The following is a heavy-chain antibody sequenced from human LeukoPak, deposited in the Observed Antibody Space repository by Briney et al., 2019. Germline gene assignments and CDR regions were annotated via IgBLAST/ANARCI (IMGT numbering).Heavy chain of an antibody. CDR3: AGALPITMIVVVYPGGMDV. D-gene: IGHD3-22*01. J-gene: IGHJ6*02. CDR2: ISHDGNNK. V-gene: IGHV3-30-3*01. Sequence: GGSLRLSCAASGFTFSSYAMHWVRQAPGKGLDWVAVISHDGNNKYNADSVKGRFTISRDNSKNTLYLQMNSLRAEDTAVYYCAGALPITMIVVVYPGGMDVWGQGTTVTASS. CDR1: GFTFSSYA.